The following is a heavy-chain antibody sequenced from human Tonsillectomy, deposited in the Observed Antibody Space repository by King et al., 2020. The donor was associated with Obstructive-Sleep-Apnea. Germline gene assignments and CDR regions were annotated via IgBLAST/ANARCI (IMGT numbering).Heavy chain of an antibody. D-gene: IGHD1-1*01. V-gene: IGHV4-59*08. CDR3: ARWNEGFDY. CDR1: GGSITHYY. J-gene: IGHJ4*02. Sequence: QLQESGPGLVRPSETLSLTCTVPGGSITHYYWGWIRQPPGKGLEWVGDIYYMVITDYNPALRGRVTISVVTSKNQLSLRVTSVTAADTAEYFCARWNEGFDYWGQGTLVTVSS. CDR2: IYYMVIT.